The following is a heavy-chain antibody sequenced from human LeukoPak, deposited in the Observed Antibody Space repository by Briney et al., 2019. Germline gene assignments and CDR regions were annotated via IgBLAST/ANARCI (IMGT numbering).Heavy chain of an antibody. CDR2: IYHSGST. V-gene: IGHV4-30-2*01. Sequence: SETLSLTCAVSGGSISSGGYSWSWIRQPPGTGLEWIGYIYHSGSTYYNPSLKSRVTISVDRSKNQFSLKLSSVTAADTAVYYCARGGSSGFYSATDAFDIWGQGTMVTVSS. D-gene: IGHD6-19*01. CDR3: ARGGSSGFYSATDAFDI. CDR1: GGSISSGGYS. J-gene: IGHJ3*02.